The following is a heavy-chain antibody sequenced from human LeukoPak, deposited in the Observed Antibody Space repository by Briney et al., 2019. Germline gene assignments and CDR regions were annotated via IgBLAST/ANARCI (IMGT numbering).Heavy chain of an antibody. Sequence: SETLSLTCAVSGYSISSGYYWGWIRQPPGKGLEWIGSIYHSGSTYYNPSLKSRVTTSVDTSKNQFFLNLSSVTAADTAVYYCARHSPVEWDLPSIAENDYWGQGTLVTVSS. D-gene: IGHD1-26*01. V-gene: IGHV4-38-2*01. CDR1: GYSISSGYY. CDR2: IYHSGST. CDR3: ARHSPVEWDLPSIAENDY. J-gene: IGHJ4*02.